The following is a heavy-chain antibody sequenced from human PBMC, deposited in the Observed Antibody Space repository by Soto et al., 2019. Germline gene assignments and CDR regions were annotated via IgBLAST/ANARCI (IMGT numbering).Heavy chain of an antibody. Sequence: QVQLVESGGGVVQPGRSLRLSCAASGFTFSSYGMHWVRQAPGKGLEWVAVIWYDGSNKYYADSVKGRFTISRDNSKNTLYLQMNSLSAEDTFVYYCARDLWGSSWVPFDYWGQGTLVTVSS. CDR2: IWYDGSNK. D-gene: IGHD6-13*01. V-gene: IGHV3-33*01. CDR1: GFTFSSYG. CDR3: ARDLWGSSWVPFDY. J-gene: IGHJ4*02.